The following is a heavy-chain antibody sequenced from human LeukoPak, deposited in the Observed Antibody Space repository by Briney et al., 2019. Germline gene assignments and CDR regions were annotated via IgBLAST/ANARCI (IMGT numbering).Heavy chain of an antibody. Sequence: GASVKVSCKASVYTFTGYYMHWVRQAPGQGLEWMGWINPNSGGTNYAQKFQGRVNMTRDTSISTAYMELSRLRSDDTAVYYCARDGSGSYYGWFDPWGQGTLVTVSS. J-gene: IGHJ5*02. CDR2: INPNSGGT. D-gene: IGHD3-10*01. V-gene: IGHV1-2*02. CDR3: ARDGSGSYYGWFDP. CDR1: VYTFTGYY.